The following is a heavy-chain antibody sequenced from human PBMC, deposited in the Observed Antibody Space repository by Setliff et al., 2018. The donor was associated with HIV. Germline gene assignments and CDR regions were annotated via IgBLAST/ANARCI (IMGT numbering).Heavy chain of an antibody. D-gene: IGHD3-10*01. CDR2: VIPILDIT. CDR3: ARSQGDYSGSGQDYNAISAFDK. J-gene: IGHJ4*02. Sequence: ASVKVSCKASGDTFSNYGLNWVRQAPGQGPEWMGGVIPILDITNYAQNFWGRLTISADESTSTTYMELKNLRSEDTAVYYCARSQGDYSGSGQDYNAISAFDKWGQGTLVTV. CDR1: GDTFSNYG. V-gene: IGHV1-69*10.